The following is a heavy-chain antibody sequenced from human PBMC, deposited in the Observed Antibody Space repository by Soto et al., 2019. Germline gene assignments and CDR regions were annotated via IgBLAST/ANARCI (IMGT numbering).Heavy chain of an antibody. Sequence: QVQLVESGGGVVQPGRSLRLSCAASGFTFSNYGMHWVRQAPGKGLEWVAVISYDGSNKHYADSVKGRFTISSDNSKNTLYLQMNSLRAEDTAVYYCAKTGESGYDWGWFDPWGQGTLVTVSS. CDR1: GFTFSNYG. V-gene: IGHV3-30*18. CDR2: ISYDGSNK. J-gene: IGHJ5*02. D-gene: IGHD5-12*01. CDR3: AKTGESGYDWGWFDP.